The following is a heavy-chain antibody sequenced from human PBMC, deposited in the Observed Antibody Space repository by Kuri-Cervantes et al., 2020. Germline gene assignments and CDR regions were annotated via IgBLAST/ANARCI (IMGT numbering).Heavy chain of an antibody. CDR1: GFTFSSYA. V-gene: IGHV3-23*01. CDR2: ISGSGGST. J-gene: IGHJ6*02. CDR3: ATVSWHYDFWSGDYYYGMDV. Sequence: GESLKISCAASGFTFSSYAMSWVRQAPGKGLEWVSAISGSGGSTYYADSVKGRFTISRDNSKNTLYLQMNSLRAEDTAVYYCATVSWHYDFWSGDYYYGMDVWGQGTTVTVSS. D-gene: IGHD3-3*01.